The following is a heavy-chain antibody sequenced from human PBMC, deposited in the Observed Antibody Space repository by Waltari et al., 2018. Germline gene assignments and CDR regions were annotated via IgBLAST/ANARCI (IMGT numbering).Heavy chain of an antibody. D-gene: IGHD2-8*01. Sequence: QVQLVQSGAAVKKPGSSGTVSCKASGGTFSSYAISWVRQAAGHGREWMGGIIPIFGTANNAQKFQGRVTITADESTSTAYMELSSLRSEDTAVYYCASGLSDIVLMVYAPGPGAYYYGMDVWGQGTTVTVSS. CDR2: IIPIFGTA. V-gene: IGHV1-69*12. CDR1: GGTFSSYA. J-gene: IGHJ6*02. CDR3: ASGLSDIVLMVYAPGPGAYYYGMDV.